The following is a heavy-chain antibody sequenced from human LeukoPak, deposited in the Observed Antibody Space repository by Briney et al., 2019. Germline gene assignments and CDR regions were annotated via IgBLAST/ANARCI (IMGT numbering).Heavy chain of an antibody. CDR3: AGLYSNYVGYYYYYMDV. D-gene: IGHD4-11*01. J-gene: IGHJ6*03. V-gene: IGHV4-61*02. CDR1: GYSISSDYY. Sequence: SETLSLTCTVSGYSISSDYYWSWIPQPAGKGLEWIGRIYTSGSTNYNPSLKSRVTISVDTSKNQFSLKLSSVTAADTAVYYCAGLYSNYVGYYYYYMDVWGKGTTVTVSS. CDR2: IYTSGST.